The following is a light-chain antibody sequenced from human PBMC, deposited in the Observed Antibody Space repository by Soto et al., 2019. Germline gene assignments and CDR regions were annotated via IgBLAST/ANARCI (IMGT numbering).Light chain of an antibody. V-gene: IGLV2-11*01. CDR1: SSDVGGDNY. CDR2: DVN. CDR3: YSYGGGFTYVV. J-gene: IGLJ2*01. Sequence: QSAPTQPHSVPGSPGQSVTISCTGTSSDVGGDNYVSWYQQHPGKAPKLMIYDVNKRPSGVPDRFSGSKSGNMASLTISGLQAEDEADYYCYSYGGGFTYVVFGGGTKLTVL.